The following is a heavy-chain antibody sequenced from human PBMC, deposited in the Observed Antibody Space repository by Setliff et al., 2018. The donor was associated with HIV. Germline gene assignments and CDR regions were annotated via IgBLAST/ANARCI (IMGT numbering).Heavy chain of an antibody. CDR2: IYHSGSS. J-gene: IGHJ4*02. Sequence: SETLSLTCAVSGYSISSGYYWGWIRQPPGKGLEWIGSIYHSGSSYYNPSLKSRVTISVDTSKTHFSLNLSSVTAADTAVYYCARHPPPNSSPGFDSWGQGTLVTVSS. D-gene: IGHD6-13*01. V-gene: IGHV4-38-2*01. CDR3: ARHPPPNSSPGFDS. CDR1: GYSISSGYY.